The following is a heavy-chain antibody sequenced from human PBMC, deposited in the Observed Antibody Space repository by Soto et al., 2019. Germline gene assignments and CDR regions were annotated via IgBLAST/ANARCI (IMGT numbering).Heavy chain of an antibody. D-gene: IGHD4-4*01. CDR2: ISYDGSNK. CDR3: ARDLHYRGYFDY. J-gene: IGHJ4*02. V-gene: IGHV3-30-3*01. Sequence: GGSLRLSCAASGFTFSSYAMHWVRQAPGKGLEWVAVISYDGSNKYYADSVKGRFTISRDNSKNTLYLQMNSLRAEDTAVYYCARDLHYRGYFDYWGQGTLVTVSS. CDR1: GFTFSSYA.